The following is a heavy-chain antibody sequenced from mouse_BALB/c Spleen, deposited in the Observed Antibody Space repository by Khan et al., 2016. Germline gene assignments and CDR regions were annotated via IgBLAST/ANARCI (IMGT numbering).Heavy chain of an antibody. CDR1: GYTFTAYW. V-gene: IGHV1-7*01. CDR3: GKSCYYFDY. J-gene: IGHJ2*01. Sequence: VQLQESGAELAKPGASVKMSCKASGYTFTAYWMHWIKQRPGQGLAWFGYINPSSGYTEYNQKFKDKATFTADRSSSTAYLQLSSLTSEYSDVYYCGKSCYYFDYWGRGTTLAICS. CDR2: INPSSGYT.